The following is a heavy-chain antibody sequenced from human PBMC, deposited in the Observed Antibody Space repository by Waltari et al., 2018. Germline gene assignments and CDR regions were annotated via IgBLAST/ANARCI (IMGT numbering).Heavy chain of an antibody. J-gene: IGHJ6*02. D-gene: IGHD3-9*01. V-gene: IGHV1-2*04. CDR2: INTNGGGT. CDR3: ARDYDILTGSPRGMDV. Sequence: QVQLVQSGAEVKKPGASVKVSCKASGYTFTGYYMHWVRQAPGQGLEWLGGINTNGGGTNYAQKFQGWVTMTRDTSISTAYMELSRLRSDYTAVYYCARDYDILTGSPRGMDVWGQGTTVTVSS. CDR1: GYTFTGYY.